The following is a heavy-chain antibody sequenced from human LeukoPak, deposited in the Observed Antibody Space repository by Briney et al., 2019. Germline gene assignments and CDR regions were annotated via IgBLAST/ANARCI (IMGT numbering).Heavy chain of an antibody. CDR2: IVVGSGNT. J-gene: IGHJ4*02. CDR1: GFTFTSSA. D-gene: IGHD6-13*01. V-gene: IGHV1-58*02. CDR3: AADREGAAAGQFDY. Sequence: ASVKVSCKASGFTFTSSAMQWVRQARGQRLEWIGWIVVGSGNTNYAQKFQEGVTITRDMSTSTAYMELSSLRSEDTAVYYCAADREGAAAGQFDYWGQGTLVTVSS.